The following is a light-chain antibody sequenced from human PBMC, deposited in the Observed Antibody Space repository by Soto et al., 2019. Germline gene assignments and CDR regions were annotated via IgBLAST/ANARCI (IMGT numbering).Light chain of an antibody. CDR2: AAS. V-gene: IGKV1-6*01. CDR3: LQDYNYPRT. J-gene: IGKJ2*01. CDR1: QDIRNE. Sequence: QMTQSPSSLSASVGDRVTITCRASQDIRNELGWYQQRPGTAPKLLIYAASTLQTGVPSRFSGSGSGTDFTLTISSLQPEDFATYFCLQDYNYPRTFGQGTKLEIK.